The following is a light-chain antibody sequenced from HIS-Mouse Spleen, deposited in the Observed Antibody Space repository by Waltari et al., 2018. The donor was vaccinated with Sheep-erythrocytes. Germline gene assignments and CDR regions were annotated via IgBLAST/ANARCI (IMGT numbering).Light chain of an antibody. CDR3: GQRYSTLCP. V-gene: IGKV1-39*01. CDR2: AAS. CDR1: NSISSY. Sequence: DIQMIPSPSSLSASVGDRVPITCRASNSISSYLNWYQQKPGKAPNPLIYAASRLQSGVPSMFSGSGSETEVTLSISILQAEDFATYYCGQRYSTLCPFGQGTTLEI. J-gene: IGKJ2*02.